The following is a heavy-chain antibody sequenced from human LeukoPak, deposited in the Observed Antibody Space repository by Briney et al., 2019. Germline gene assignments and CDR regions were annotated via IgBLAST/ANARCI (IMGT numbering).Heavy chain of an antibody. J-gene: IGHJ6*04. D-gene: IGHD4-17*01. CDR2: IIAIFGTA. Sequence: SLSVSSTASGGTFTTYAISRGRQAPGQGGEWMGGIIAIFGTANYAQKFQGRVTITADKSTSTAYMELSSLRSEDTAVYYCARISIGVYGDYYYGMDVWGKGTTVTVSS. CDR3: ARISIGVYGDYYYGMDV. V-gene: IGHV1-69*06. CDR1: GGTFTTYA.